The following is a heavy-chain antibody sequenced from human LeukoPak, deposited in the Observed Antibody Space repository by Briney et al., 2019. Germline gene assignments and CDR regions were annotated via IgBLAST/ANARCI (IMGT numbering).Heavy chain of an antibody. V-gene: IGHV1-69*13. J-gene: IGHJ5*02. Sequence: SVKVSCKASGGTFSSYAISWVRQAPGQGLEWMGGIIPIFGTANYAQKFQGRVTITADESTSTAYMELSSLRSEDTAVYYCARTGDILTGYRNWFDPWGQGTLVTVSS. CDR1: GGTFSSYA. CDR2: IIPIFGTA. CDR3: ARTGDILTGYRNWFDP. D-gene: IGHD3-9*01.